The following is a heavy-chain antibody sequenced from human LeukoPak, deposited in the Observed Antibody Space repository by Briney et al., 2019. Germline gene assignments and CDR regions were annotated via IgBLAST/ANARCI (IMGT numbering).Heavy chain of an antibody. CDR3: ARVVVPYCSGGSCYSAGPFDY. J-gene: IGHJ4*02. CDR2: IRYDGSNK. D-gene: IGHD2-15*01. V-gene: IGHV3-30*02. CDR1: GFTFSSYG. Sequence: GGSLRLSCAASGFTFSSYGMHWVRQAPGKGLEWVAVIRYDGSNKYYADSVKGRFTISRDNSKNTLYLQMNSLRAEDTAVYYCARVVVPYCSGGSCYSAGPFDYWGQGTLVTVSS.